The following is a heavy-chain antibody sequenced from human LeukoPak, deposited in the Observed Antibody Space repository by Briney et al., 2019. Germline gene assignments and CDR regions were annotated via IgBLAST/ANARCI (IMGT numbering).Heavy chain of an antibody. CDR3: ARNRGEVSESYYYYMDV. Sequence: SVKVSCKASGYTFVGYYLHWVRQAPGQGLEWMGGIIPIFGTANYAQKFQGRVTITTDESTSTPYMELSSLRSEDTAVYCCARNRGEVSESYYYYMDVWGKGTTVAVSS. D-gene: IGHD1-14*01. CDR2: IIPIFGTA. CDR1: GYTFVGYY. V-gene: IGHV1-69*05. J-gene: IGHJ6*03.